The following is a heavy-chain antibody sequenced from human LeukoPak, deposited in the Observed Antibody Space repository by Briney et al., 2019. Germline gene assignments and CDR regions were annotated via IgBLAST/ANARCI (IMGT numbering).Heavy chain of an antibody. J-gene: IGHJ4*02. CDR2: IDTGGSST. Sequence: PGGSLRLSCAVSGFSFSQYPMDWVRQAPGKGLMWVSRIDTGGSSTYYADSVKGRFTISRDNAKNTLYLQMNSLRAEDTAVYYCARPAGAVPDEYWGQGTLVTVSS. CDR1: GFSFSQYP. CDR3: ARPAGAVPDEY. D-gene: IGHD6-19*01. V-gene: IGHV3-74*01.